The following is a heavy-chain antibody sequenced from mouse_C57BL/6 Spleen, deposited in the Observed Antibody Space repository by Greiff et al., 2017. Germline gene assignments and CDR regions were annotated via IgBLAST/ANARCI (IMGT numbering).Heavy chain of an antibody. Sequence: EVKLVESEGGLVQPGSSMKLSCTASGFTFSDYYMAWVRQVPEKGLEWVANINYDGSSTYYLDSLKSRFIISRDNAKNILYLQMSSLKSEDTATYYCAREVYSNYEYWYFDVWGTGTTVTVSS. CDR1: GFTFSDYY. CDR3: AREVYSNYEYWYFDV. CDR2: INYDGSST. D-gene: IGHD2-5*01. J-gene: IGHJ1*03. V-gene: IGHV5-16*01.